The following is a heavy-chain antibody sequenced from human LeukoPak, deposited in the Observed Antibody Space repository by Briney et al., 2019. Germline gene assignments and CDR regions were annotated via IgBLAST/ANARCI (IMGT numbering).Heavy chain of an antibody. CDR2: FDPEDGET. CDR3: ATDLYCTNGVCYKGNWFDP. D-gene: IGHD2-8*01. CDR1: GYTLTELS. J-gene: IGHJ5*02. V-gene: IGHV1-24*01. Sequence: ASVKVSCKVSGYTLTELSMHWVRQAPGKGLEWMGGFDPEDGETIYAQKFQGRVTMTEDTSTDTAYMELSSLRSEDTAVYYCATDLYCTNGVCYKGNWFDPWGQGTLVTVSS.